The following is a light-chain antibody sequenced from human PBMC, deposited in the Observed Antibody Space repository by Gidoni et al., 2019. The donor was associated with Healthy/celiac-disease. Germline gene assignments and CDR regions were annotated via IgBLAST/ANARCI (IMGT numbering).Light chain of an antibody. CDR1: SGSVSTSYD. CDR3: VLYMGSGISV. Sequence: QTGVSQEPSVSVSPGGTVTLTCGLSSGSVSTSYDPSWYQQTPGQAPRPLIYSTHPRSSGVPDRFSGSLLGNKAALTITGAQADDESDYYCVLYMGSGISVFGTGTTVTVL. V-gene: IGLV8-61*01. J-gene: IGLJ1*01. CDR2: STH.